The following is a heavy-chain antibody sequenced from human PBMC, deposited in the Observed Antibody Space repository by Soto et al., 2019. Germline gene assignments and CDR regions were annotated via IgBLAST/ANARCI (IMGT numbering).Heavy chain of an antibody. V-gene: IGHV6-1*01. CDR1: GDSVSNKSAA. D-gene: IGHD6-13*01. CDR3: ARVEFKQQVRWFDP. CDR2: TYYRSKWYN. Sequence: SPTLSLTCAISGDSVSNKSAAWNWIRQSPSRGLEWLGRTYYRSKWYNDYAVSVESRITINPDTSKNQFSLQLNSVTPEDTAVYYCARVEFKQQVRWFDPWGQGTLVTVSS. J-gene: IGHJ5*02.